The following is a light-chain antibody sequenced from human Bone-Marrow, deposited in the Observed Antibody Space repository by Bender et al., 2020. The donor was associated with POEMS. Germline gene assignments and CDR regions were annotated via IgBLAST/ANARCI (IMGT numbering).Light chain of an antibody. J-gene: IGLJ1*01. CDR1: SSDVGDYNY. CDR2: DVR. V-gene: IGLV2-14*03. CDR3: SSFRFNINFDV. Sequence: QSALTQPASVSGSPGQSVTISCTGTSSDVGDYNYVSWYQQHPGKAPKLIIFDVRWRPSGVSDRFSASNSGNPASLTISGLQAEDEADYYCSSFRFNINFDVFGTGTRLTVL.